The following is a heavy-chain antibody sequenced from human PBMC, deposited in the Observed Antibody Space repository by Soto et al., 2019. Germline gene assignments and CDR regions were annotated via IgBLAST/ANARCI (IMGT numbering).Heavy chain of an antibody. CDR2: INPSNEIT. D-gene: IGHD3-16*01. CDR1: GYTFSAYY. CDR3: MRGGGGVSPIAY. Sequence: GASVKVSCTTSGYTFSAYYVHWARRAPGRGFQWLGWINPSNEITTFSEFFQGRITMTRDTSTNTVHMELNRLTSDDTAVYYCMRGGGGVSPIAYWGQGTQVTVTA. V-gene: IGHV1-2*02. J-gene: IGHJ4*02.